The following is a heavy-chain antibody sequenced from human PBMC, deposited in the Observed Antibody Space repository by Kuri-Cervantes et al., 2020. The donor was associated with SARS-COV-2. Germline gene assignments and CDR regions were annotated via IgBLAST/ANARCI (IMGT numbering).Heavy chain of an antibody. V-gene: IGHV3-30-3*01. CDR1: GFTFSTYA. CDR3: ATDHIAAAGLFDY. Sequence: GGSLRLSCAASGFTFSTYAMHWVRQAPGKGLEWVAIISYDGSNKYFADSVKGRFTISRDNSKNTLYLQMNSLRAEDTAMYYCATDHIAAAGLFDYWGQGTLVTVSS. J-gene: IGHJ4*02. D-gene: IGHD6-13*01. CDR2: ISYDGSNK.